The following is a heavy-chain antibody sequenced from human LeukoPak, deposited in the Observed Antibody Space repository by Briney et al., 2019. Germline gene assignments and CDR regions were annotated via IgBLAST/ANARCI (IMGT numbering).Heavy chain of an antibody. Sequence: GRSLRLSCAASGFTFSSYAMHWVRQAPGKGLEWVAVISYDGSNKYYADSVKGRFTISRDNSKNTLYLQMNSLRAEDTAVYYCAIDLSGYFDYWGQGTLVTVSS. J-gene: IGHJ4*02. CDR3: AIDLSGYFDY. CDR1: GFTFSSYA. D-gene: IGHD6-19*01. V-gene: IGHV3-30-3*01. CDR2: ISYDGSNK.